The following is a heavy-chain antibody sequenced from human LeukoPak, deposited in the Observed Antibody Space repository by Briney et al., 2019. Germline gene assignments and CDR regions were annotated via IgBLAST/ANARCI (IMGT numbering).Heavy chain of an antibody. Sequence: GGSLRLSCAASGFTFSDYYMSWIRQTPGKGLDLVSYISSRGSSIYYADPVKGRYNISRDNAKNSLYLQMNSLRAEDTAVYYCAGGLQAAGLDYWGQGTLVTVSS. CDR2: ISSRGSSI. V-gene: IGHV3-11*01. D-gene: IGHD6-13*01. CDR1: GFTFSDYY. J-gene: IGHJ4*02. CDR3: AGGLQAAGLDY.